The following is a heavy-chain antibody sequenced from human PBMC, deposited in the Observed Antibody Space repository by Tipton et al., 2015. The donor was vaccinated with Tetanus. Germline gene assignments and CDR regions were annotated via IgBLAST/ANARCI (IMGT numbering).Heavy chain of an antibody. CDR2: IYYNGNT. V-gene: IGHV4-30-4*08. Sequence: TLSLTCSVSGGSLFSGNFYWAWLRQPPGKGLEWIGQIYYNGNTYYLSSLKSRVTISADTSNNQFSLSLRSVTAADTAVYYCVRGRGLGAYSYGFEYWGQGALVTVSS. CDR1: GGSLFSGNFY. D-gene: IGHD5-18*01. CDR3: VRGRGLGAYSYGFEY. J-gene: IGHJ4*02.